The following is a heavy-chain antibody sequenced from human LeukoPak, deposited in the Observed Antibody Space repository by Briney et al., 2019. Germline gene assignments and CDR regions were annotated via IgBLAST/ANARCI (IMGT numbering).Heavy chain of an antibody. CDR1: GFTFSNYG. J-gene: IGHJ4*02. CDR2: INPNSGDT. Sequence: PGGSLRLSCATSGFTFSNYGMHWVRQAPGQGLEWMGWINPNSGDTDYAQKFQGRVTMARDTSISTAFMELSRLRSDDTAVYYCAPASTYASGTYYDYWGQGTLVTVSS. V-gene: IGHV1-2*02. CDR3: APASTYASGTYYDY. D-gene: IGHD3-10*01.